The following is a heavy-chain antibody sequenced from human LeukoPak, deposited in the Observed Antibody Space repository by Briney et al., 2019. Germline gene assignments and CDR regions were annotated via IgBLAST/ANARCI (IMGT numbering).Heavy chain of an antibody. J-gene: IGHJ3*02. Sequence: GGSLRLSCAASGFTFSSYWMSWVRQAPGKGLEWVSIISSGSSAIFSADALKGRFTISRDDAKNLLYLDMNSLRAEDTAVYYCAIITGTTADAFDIWGQGTMVTVSS. CDR1: GFTFSSYW. V-gene: IGHV3-21*01. D-gene: IGHD1-20*01. CDR2: ISSGSSAI. CDR3: AIITGTTADAFDI.